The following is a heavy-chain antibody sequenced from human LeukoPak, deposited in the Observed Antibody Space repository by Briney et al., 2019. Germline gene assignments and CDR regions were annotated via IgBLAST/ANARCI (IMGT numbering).Heavy chain of an antibody. CDR3: ARWTVTTFFDY. Sequence: SETLSLTCTVSGGSLSSSSYYWGWIRQPPGKGLEWIGSIYYSGGTYYNPSLKSRVTISVDTSKNQFSLKLSSVTAADPAVYYCARWTVTTFFDYWGQGTLVTVSS. D-gene: IGHD4-11*01. CDR2: IYYSGGT. J-gene: IGHJ4*02. CDR1: GGSLSSSSYY. V-gene: IGHV4-39*07.